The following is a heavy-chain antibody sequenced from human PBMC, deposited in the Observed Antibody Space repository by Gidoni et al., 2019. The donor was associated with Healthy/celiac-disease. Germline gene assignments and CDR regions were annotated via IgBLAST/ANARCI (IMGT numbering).Heavy chain of an antibody. CDR3: ARDRYDILTGYYKAYYYYGMDV. CDR2: IYHSGST. CDR1: GGSISSSNW. D-gene: IGHD3-9*01. Sequence: QVQLQESGPGLVKPSGTLSHTCAVSGGSISSSNWLSWVRQPPGKGLEWIGEIYHSGSTNYNPSLKSRGTISVDKSKNQFSLKLSSVTAADTAVYYCARDRYDILTGYYKAYYYYGMDVWGQGTTVTVSS. V-gene: IGHV4-4*02. J-gene: IGHJ6*02.